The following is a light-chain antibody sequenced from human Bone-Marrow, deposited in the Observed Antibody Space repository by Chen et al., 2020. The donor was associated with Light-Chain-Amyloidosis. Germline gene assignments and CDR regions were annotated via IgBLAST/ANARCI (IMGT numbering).Light chain of an antibody. CDR1: NIGATS. Sequence: SYVLTQPSSVSVAPGQTATIAWGGNNIGATSVRWYQQTPGQAPLLVVYDDSDRPSGIPERLSGSNSGNTATLTISRVEAGDEADYYCQVWDRSSDRPVFGGGTKLTVL. V-gene: IGLV3-21*02. CDR3: QVWDRSSDRPV. CDR2: DDS. J-gene: IGLJ3*02.